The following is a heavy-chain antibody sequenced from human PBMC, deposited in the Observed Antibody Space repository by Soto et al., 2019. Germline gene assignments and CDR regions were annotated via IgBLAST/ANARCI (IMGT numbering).Heavy chain of an antibody. Sequence: ASVKVSCKASGYTFTGYYMHWVRQAPGQGLEWMGWINPNSGGTNYAQKFQGWVTMTRDTSISTAYMELSRLRSDDTAVYYCARDRGYCSGGSCYAFFDYWGQGTLVTVSS. CDR1: GYTFTGYY. J-gene: IGHJ4*02. CDR3: ARDRGYCSGGSCYAFFDY. V-gene: IGHV1-2*04. CDR2: INPNSGGT. D-gene: IGHD2-15*01.